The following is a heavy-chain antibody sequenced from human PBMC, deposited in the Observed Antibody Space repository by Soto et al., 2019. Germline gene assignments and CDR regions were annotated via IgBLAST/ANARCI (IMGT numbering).Heavy chain of an antibody. CDR1: GGTFSSYA. J-gene: IGHJ4*02. D-gene: IGHD3-9*01. V-gene: IGHV1-69*13. CDR2: IIPIFGTA. Sequence: SVKVSCKASGGTFSSYAISWVRQAPGQGLEWMGGIIPIFGTANYAQKFQGRVTITADESTSTAYMELSSLRSEDTAVYYCAIWEAPQQDNYDILTGPPAGGGYYYFDYWGQGTLVTVSS. CDR3: AIWEAPQQDNYDILTGPPAGGGYYYFDY.